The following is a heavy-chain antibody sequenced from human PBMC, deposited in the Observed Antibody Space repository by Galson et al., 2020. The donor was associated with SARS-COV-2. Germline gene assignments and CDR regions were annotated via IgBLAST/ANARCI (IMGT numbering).Heavy chain of an antibody. CDR1: GGSIGSYY. D-gene: IGHD3-3*01. V-gene: IGHV4-59*01. CDR2: RTYSGGT. Sequence: SETLSLTCTVSGGSIGSYYWTWIRQPPGKRLEWIGFRTYSGGTKYNPSLQSRVTGSIDTSKNQFSLQLNSVTAADTAVYHCARGRRPSDFWSGYPSDHYYYMDVWGKGTTVTVSS. J-gene: IGHJ6*03. CDR3: ARGRRPSDFWSGYPSDHYYYMDV.